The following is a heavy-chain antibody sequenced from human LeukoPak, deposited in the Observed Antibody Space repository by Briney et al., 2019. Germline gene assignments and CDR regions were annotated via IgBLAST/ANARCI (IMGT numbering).Heavy chain of an antibody. CDR1: GFTFSSYG. J-gene: IGHJ3*02. CDR2: ISYDGSNK. D-gene: IGHD3-22*01. Sequence: ARSLRLSCAASGFTFSSYGMHWVRQAPGKGLEWVAVISYDGSNKYYADSVKGRFTISRDNSKNSLYLKMNSLRAEDTAVYYCARELLDDSGRRGGAFDIWGQGTMVTVSS. V-gene: IGHV3-30*03. CDR3: ARELLDDSGRRGGAFDI.